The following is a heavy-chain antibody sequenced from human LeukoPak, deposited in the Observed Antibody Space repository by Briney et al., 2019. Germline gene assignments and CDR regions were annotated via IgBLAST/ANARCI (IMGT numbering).Heavy chain of an antibody. CDR1: GFTFSSYS. CDR2: ISSSGSTI. V-gene: IGHV3-48*01. CDR3: AREVASLTDAFDV. J-gene: IGHJ3*01. Sequence: GGSLRLSCAASGFTFSSYSMNWVRQAPGKGLEWVSYISSSGSTIYYADSVKGRFTISRDNSKSTLFLQMNSLKLEDMGVYYCAREVASLTDAFDVWGQGTLVTVSA. D-gene: IGHD5-12*01.